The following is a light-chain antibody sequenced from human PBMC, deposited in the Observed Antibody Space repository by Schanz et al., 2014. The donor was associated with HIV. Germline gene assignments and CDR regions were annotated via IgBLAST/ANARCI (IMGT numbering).Light chain of an antibody. Sequence: DIQLSQSPSFLSASVGDRVTVTCRASQDISTYLAWYQQKPGKAPNLLIYAASTLHTGVPLRFSGSGSGTDFTLTISTLQPEDVATYYCQTYNSAPRTFGGGTRVQIK. J-gene: IGKJ4*01. CDR3: QTYNSAPRT. CDR2: AAS. V-gene: IGKV1-9*01. CDR1: QDISTY.